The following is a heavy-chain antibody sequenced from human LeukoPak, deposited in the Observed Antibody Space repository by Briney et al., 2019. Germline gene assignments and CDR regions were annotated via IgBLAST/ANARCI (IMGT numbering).Heavy chain of an antibody. J-gene: IGHJ4*02. CDR3: ARPLTGTYGFAY. Sequence: PGGSLRLSCAASGFTFSSYAMTWVRQAPGKGLEWIGEINHSGGTNYNPSLKSRVVLSVDTSKNQFSLRLTSVTVADTAIYYCARPLTGTYGFAYWSLGTPVIVSS. V-gene: IGHV4-34*01. CDR1: GFTFSSYA. CDR2: INHSGGT. D-gene: IGHD1-14*01.